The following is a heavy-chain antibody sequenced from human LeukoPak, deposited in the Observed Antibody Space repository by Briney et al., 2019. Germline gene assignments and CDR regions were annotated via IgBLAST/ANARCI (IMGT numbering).Heavy chain of an antibody. Sequence: GGSLRLSCAASGFTFSSYDMHWVRQATGKGLEWVSAIGTAGDTYYPGSVKGRFTISRENAKNSLYLQMNSLRAGDTAVYYCARGMKLWNWNDGGVYYFDYWGQGTLVTVSS. CDR2: IGTAGDT. J-gene: IGHJ4*02. CDR1: GFTFSSYD. D-gene: IGHD1-1*01. CDR3: ARGMKLWNWNDGGVYYFDY. V-gene: IGHV3-13*01.